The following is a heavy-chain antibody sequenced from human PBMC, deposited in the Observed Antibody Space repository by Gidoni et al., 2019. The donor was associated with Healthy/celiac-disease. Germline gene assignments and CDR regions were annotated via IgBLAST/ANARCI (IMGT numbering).Heavy chain of an antibody. J-gene: IGHJ4*02. V-gene: IGHV1-69*01. Sequence: GSSSSSYAISWVRQAPGQGLEWMGGIIPIFGTANYAQKFQGRVTITADESTSTAYMELSSLRSEDTAVYYCAIWGPQWLHEFDYWGQGTLVTVSS. D-gene: IGHD6-19*01. CDR1: GSSSSSYA. CDR3: AIWGPQWLHEFDY. CDR2: IIPIFGTA.